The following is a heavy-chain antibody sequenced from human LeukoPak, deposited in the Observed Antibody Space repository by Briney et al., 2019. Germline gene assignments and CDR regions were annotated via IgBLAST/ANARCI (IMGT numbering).Heavy chain of an antibody. V-gene: IGHV5-51*01. D-gene: IGHD3-16*01. J-gene: IGHJ4*02. Sequence: GESLKISCKASGYTFTHQWIGWVRQKSGSGLEWMEIIYPRDSDTRYSPSFQGHVSVSADTSINTAYLERSRLEAADTAIYYCARLSAVIGGMWGEESLVTLS. CDR3: ARLSAVIGGM. CDR2: IYPRDSDT. CDR1: GYTFTHQW.